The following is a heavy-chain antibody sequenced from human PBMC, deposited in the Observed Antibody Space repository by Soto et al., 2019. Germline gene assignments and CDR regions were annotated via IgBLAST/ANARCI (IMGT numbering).Heavy chain of an antibody. CDR3: ARDPGGYPLGIFNI. CDR2: ISDNGNTK. Sequence: PGGSLRLSCAAPGFTFSYYAMHWVRQAPGKGLEWMAVISDNGNTKYLADSVKGRFTISRDTSKNTLYLQMSSLRVEDTAVYYCARDPGGYPLGIFNIWGQGTRVTVSS. J-gene: IGHJ3*02. CDR1: GFTFSYYA. D-gene: IGHD2-8*02. V-gene: IGHV3-30-3*01.